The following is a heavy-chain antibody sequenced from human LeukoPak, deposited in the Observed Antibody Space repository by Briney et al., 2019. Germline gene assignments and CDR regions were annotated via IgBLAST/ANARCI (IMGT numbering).Heavy chain of an antibody. CDR3: AKEPHRVRVYYFDY. D-gene: IGHD2-2*01. J-gene: IGHJ4*02. CDR2: IRYDGSNK. V-gene: IGHV3-30*02. Sequence: PGGSLRLSCAASGFTFSSYGMHWVRQAPGKGLEWVAFIRYDGSNKYYADSVKGRFTISRDNSKNTLYLQMNSLRAEDTAVYYCAKEPHRVRVYYFDYWGQGTLVTVSS. CDR1: GFTFSSYG.